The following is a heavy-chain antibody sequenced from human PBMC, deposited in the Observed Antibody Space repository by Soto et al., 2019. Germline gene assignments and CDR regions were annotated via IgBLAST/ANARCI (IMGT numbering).Heavy chain of an antibody. V-gene: IGHV4-31*03. J-gene: IGHJ4*02. Sequence: SETLSLTCTVSGGSISSGGYYWSWIRQHPGKGLEWIGYIYYSGSTYYNPSLKSRVTISVDTSKNQFSLKLSSVTAADTAVYYCARVGYCSSTSCYADYYFDYWGQGTLVTVS. CDR1: GGSISSGGYY. CDR3: ARVGYCSSTSCYADYYFDY. D-gene: IGHD2-2*01. CDR2: IYYSGST.